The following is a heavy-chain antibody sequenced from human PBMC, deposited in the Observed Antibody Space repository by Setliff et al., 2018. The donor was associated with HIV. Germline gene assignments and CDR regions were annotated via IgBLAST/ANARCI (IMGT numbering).Heavy chain of an antibody. CDR3: ARDVMEYFGNYFDH. CDR1: GGSISSGPYF. J-gene: IGHJ4*02. CDR2: IYTSGAT. Sequence: PSETLSLTCTVSGGSISSGPYFWSWIRQPAGKAVEWMGHIYTSGATKYNPSLKSRVTISRDTSKNQFSLKLTSVTAADTAVYYCARDVMEYFGNYFDHWGQGALVTVSS. D-gene: IGHD3-3*01. V-gene: IGHV4-61*09.